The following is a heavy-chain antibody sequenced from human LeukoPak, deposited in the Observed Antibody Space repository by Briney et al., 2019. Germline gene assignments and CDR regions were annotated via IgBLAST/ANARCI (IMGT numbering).Heavy chain of an antibody. D-gene: IGHD5-18*01. CDR3: AKDIEAMVGYYYGVDV. CDR2: ISWNSGSI. CDR1: GFTFDDYA. V-gene: IGHV3-9*01. Sequence: GGSLRLSCAASGFTFDDYAMHWVRQAPGKGLEWVSGISWNSGSIGYADSVKGRFTISRDNAKNSLYLQMNSLRAEDTALYYCAKDIEAMVGYYYGVDVWGQGTTVTVSS. J-gene: IGHJ6*02.